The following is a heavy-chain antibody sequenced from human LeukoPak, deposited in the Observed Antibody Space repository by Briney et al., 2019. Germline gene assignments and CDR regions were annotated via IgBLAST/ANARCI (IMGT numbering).Heavy chain of an antibody. CDR3: ARVYTDATIAAAENMGTTDAFDI. Sequence: ASVKVSCKASGYTFTSYYMHWVRQAPGQGLEWMGIINPSGGSTSYAQKFQGRVTMTRDTSISTAYMELSRLRSDDTAVYYCARVYTDATIAAAENMGTTDAFDIWGQGTMVTVSS. D-gene: IGHD6-13*01. CDR1: GYTFTSYY. V-gene: IGHV1-46*01. CDR2: INPSGGST. J-gene: IGHJ3*02.